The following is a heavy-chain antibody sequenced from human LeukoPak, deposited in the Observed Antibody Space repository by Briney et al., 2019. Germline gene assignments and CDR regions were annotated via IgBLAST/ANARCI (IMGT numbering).Heavy chain of an antibody. CDR3: ARWEQQLRAFDI. J-gene: IGHJ3*02. D-gene: IGHD6-13*01. CDR2: IIPIFGTA. Sequence: SVKVSCKASGGTFSSYAISWVRQAPGQGLEWMGGIIPIFGTANYAQKFQGRVTITADESTSTAYMELSSLRSEDTAVYYCARWEQQLRAFDIWGQGTMVTVSS. V-gene: IGHV1-69*13. CDR1: GGTFSSYA.